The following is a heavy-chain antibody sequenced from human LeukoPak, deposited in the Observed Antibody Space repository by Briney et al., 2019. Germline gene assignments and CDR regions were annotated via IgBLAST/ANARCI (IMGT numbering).Heavy chain of an antibody. J-gene: IGHJ4*02. D-gene: IGHD4-11*01. Sequence: PSETLSLTCAVSGYSITSGYYWAWIRQPPGKGLEWIGNIYHSGSTYYNASLKSRATISVDTSKNQFSLKLSSVTAADTAVYYCARRYSNYFFDYWGQGTLVTVSS. CDR2: IYHSGST. CDR1: GYSITSGYY. V-gene: IGHV4-38-2*01. CDR3: ARRYSNYFFDY.